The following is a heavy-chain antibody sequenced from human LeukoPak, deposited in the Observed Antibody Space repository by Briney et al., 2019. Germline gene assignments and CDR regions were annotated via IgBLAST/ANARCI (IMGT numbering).Heavy chain of an antibody. J-gene: IGHJ4*02. D-gene: IGHD5-24*01. V-gene: IGHV4-34*01. CDR1: GGSFSGYY. Sequence: SETLSLTCAVYGGSFSGYYWGWIGQPPGKGLEWIGEINHSGSTNYNPSLKSRVTISVDTSKNQFSLKLSSVTAADTAVYYCARRYSDGDFDYWGQGTLVTVSS. CDR2: INHSGST. CDR3: ARRYSDGDFDY.